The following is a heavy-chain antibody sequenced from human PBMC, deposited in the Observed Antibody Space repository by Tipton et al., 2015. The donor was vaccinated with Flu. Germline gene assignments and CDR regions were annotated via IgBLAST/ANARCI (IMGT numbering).Heavy chain of an antibody. CDR3: ARDNFLQSGATRPYYYYGMDV. CDR1: RDSMRSDYF. CDR2: IHYSGSP. V-gene: IGHV4-38-2*02. D-gene: IGHD1-26*01. Sequence: LRLSCTVSRDSMRSDYFWGWIRQAPGKGLEWIGNIHYSGSPHYNPSLKSRVTISINTSKNQFSLRLSSVTAADTAVYYCARDNFLQSGATRPYYYYGMDVWGQGTAVTVSS. J-gene: IGHJ6*02.